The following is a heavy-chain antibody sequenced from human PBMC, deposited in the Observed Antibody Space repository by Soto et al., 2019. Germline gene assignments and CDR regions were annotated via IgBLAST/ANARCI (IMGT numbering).Heavy chain of an antibody. V-gene: IGHV1-18*01. D-gene: IGHD3-3*01. Sequence: ASVKVSCKASGYTFTSYGISWVRQAPGQGLEWMGWISAYNGNTDYAQKLQGRVTMTTDTSTSTAYMELRSLRSDDTAVYYCALYFWSGYDLDYWGQGTLVTVSS. CDR1: GYTFTSYG. CDR3: ALYFWSGYDLDY. J-gene: IGHJ4*02. CDR2: ISAYNGNT.